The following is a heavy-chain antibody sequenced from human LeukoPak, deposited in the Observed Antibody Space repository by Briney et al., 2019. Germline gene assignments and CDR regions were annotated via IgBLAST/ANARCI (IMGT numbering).Heavy chain of an antibody. Sequence: SQTLSLTCTVSGGSISSYYWSWIRQPPGKGLEWIGYIYYSGSTNYNPSLKSRVTISVDTSKNQFSLKLSSVTAADTAVYYCARDLRYCSGGSCYDAFDIWGQGTMVTVSS. CDR2: IYYSGST. CDR1: GGSISSYY. D-gene: IGHD2-15*01. V-gene: IGHV4-59*01. J-gene: IGHJ3*02. CDR3: ARDLRYCSGGSCYDAFDI.